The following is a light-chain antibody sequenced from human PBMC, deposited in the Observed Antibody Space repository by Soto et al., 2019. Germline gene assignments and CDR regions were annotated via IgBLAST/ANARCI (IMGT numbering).Light chain of an antibody. CDR1: QTVRSH. J-gene: IGKJ4*01. CDR2: ETS. Sequence: VLTQSPATLSLSPGERATLSCRASQTVRSHFSWYQQKPGQAPRLLISETSNRATGIPGRFSGSGSGTDVTLTISSLQPEDFAFYCCPHPSYWLRTFGGGTKVDI. V-gene: IGKV3-11*01. CDR3: PHPSYWLRT.